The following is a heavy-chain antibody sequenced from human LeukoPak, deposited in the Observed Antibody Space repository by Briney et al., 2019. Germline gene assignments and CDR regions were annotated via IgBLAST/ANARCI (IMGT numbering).Heavy chain of an antibody. J-gene: IGHJ2*01. Sequence: GGSLRLSCAASGFTVSSNYMNWVRQAPGRGPEWVSVIYKAGNTFYADSVKGRFTMSRDNSKNTLYLQMNSLRAEDTAVYYCARVLLDTNGDQYWYYDLWVRGTLVTVSS. CDR2: IYKAGNT. CDR1: GFTVSSNY. D-gene: IGHD2-8*01. CDR3: ARVLLDTNGDQYWYYDL. V-gene: IGHV3-53*01.